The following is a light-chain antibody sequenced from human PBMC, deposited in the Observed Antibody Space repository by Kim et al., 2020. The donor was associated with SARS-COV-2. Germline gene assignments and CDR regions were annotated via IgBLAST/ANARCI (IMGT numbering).Light chain of an antibody. J-gene: IGLJ3*02. Sequence: QSGTSGCCGGSANSGSNAVSWYRQLPVTAPKLLIDGYNQRASGVPDRFSGSKSGPSASLAISGLQSDDEADYYCATWDDSVSGWVFGGGTQLTVL. CDR2: GYN. CDR1: SANSGSNA. V-gene: IGLV1-44*01. CDR3: ATWDDSVSGWV.